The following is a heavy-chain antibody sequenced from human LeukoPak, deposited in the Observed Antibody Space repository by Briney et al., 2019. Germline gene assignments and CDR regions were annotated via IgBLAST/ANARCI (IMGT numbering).Heavy chain of an antibody. Sequence: GGSLRLSCAASGFTFSSYAMHWVRQAPGKGLEWVAVISYDGSNKYYADSVKGRFTISRDNSKNTLYLQMNSLRAEDTAVYYCAREVTTGDFDYWGQGTLVTVSS. V-gene: IGHV3-30-3*01. D-gene: IGHD4-17*01. CDR2: ISYDGSNK. CDR3: AREVTTGDFDY. J-gene: IGHJ4*02. CDR1: GFTFSSYA.